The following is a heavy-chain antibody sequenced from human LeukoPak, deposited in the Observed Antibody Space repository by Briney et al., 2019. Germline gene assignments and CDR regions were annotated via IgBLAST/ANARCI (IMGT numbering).Heavy chain of an antibody. CDR3: AREITLVGATTNLDAFDI. CDR2: ISYDGSNK. V-gene: IGHV3-30-3*01. J-gene: IGHJ3*02. Sequence: PGGSLRLSCAASGFTFSSYAMHWVCQAPGKGLEWVAVISYDGSNKYYADSVKGRFTISRDNSKNTLYLQMNSLRAEDTAVYYCAREITLVGATTNLDAFDIWGQGTMVTVSS. D-gene: IGHD1-26*01. CDR1: GFTFSSYA.